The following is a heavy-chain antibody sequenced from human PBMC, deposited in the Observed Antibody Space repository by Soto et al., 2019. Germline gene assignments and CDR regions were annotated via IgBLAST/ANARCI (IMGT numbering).Heavy chain of an antibody. CDR3: AAEYGANSA. CDR2: IIPILGIA. Sequence: QVQLVQSGAEVKKPGSSVKVSCKASGGTFSSYTINWVRQAPGQGLEWVGRIIPILGIAKNAQKFRGRVTITADKSTRTAYMELSSLRSEDTAVYYCAAEYGANSAWGQGTLVTVSS. CDR1: GGTFSSYT. D-gene: IGHD4-17*01. V-gene: IGHV1-69*02. J-gene: IGHJ4*02.